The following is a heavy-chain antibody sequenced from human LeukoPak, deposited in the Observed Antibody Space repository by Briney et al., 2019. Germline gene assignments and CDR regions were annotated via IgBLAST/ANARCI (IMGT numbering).Heavy chain of an antibody. CDR2: ISSSSSYI. CDR1: GFTFSSYS. Sequence: GGSLRLSCAASGFTFSSYSMNWVRQAPGKGLEWVSSISSSSSYIYYADSVKGRFTISRDNAKNSLYLQLNSLRVEDTAVYYCARIQRGSLVAIDYWGQGTLVTVSS. V-gene: IGHV3-21*03. CDR3: ARIQRGSLVAIDY. J-gene: IGHJ4*02. D-gene: IGHD5-12*01.